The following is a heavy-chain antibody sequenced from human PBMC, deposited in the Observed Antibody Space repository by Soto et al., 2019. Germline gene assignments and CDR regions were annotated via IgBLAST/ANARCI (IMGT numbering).Heavy chain of an antibody. J-gene: IGHJ4*02. Sequence: GGSLRLSCAASGFTFSSYWMHWVRQAPGKGLVWVSRINPDGSATNYADSVKGRFTISRDNAKNTLYLQMNSLRAEDTAVFYCGRGGSDSPMAPGYWGQRTLVTVSS. CDR2: INPDGSAT. D-gene: IGHD5-18*01. CDR1: GFTFSSYW. CDR3: GRGGSDSPMAPGY. V-gene: IGHV3-74*01.